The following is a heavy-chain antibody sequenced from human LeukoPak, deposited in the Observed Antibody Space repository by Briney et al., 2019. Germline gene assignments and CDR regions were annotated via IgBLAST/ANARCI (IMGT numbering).Heavy chain of an antibody. V-gene: IGHV1-18*01. CDR2: ISAYNGNT. CDR1: GYTFTSYG. D-gene: IGHD3-3*01. CDR3: ARDDLVPLDDFWSGYHYYYYYGMDV. J-gene: IGHJ6*02. Sequence: GASVKVSCKASGYTFTSYGISWVRQAPGQGLEWMGWISAYNGNTNYAQKLQGRVTMTTDTSTSTAYMELRSLRSDDTAVYYCARDDLVPLDDFWSGYHYYYYYGMDVWGQGTTVTVSS.